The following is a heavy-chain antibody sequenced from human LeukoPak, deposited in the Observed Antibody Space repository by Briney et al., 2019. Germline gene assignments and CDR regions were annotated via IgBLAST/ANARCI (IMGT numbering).Heavy chain of an antibody. V-gene: IGHV1-58*01. CDR3: AATTTDTSDY. J-gene: IGHJ4*02. CDR2: IVVGSGNT. D-gene: IGHD4-11*01. Sequence: GASVKVCCKASGFTFNSSAVQWVRQARGQRLEWIGWIVVGSGNTNYAQKFQERVTITRDMSTSTAYMELSSLRSEDTAVYYCAATTTDTSDYWGQGTLVTVSS. CDR1: GFTFNSSA.